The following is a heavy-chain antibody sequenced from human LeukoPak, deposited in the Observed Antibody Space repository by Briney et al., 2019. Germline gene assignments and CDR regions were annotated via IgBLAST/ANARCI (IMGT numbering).Heavy chain of an antibody. Sequence: GGSLRLSCAASGFTFSSYAMHWVRQAPGKGLEWVAVISYDGSNKYYADSVKGRFTISRDNSKNTLYLQMNSLRAEDTAVYYCARPPFRDILVVPAAYWYFDLWGRGTLVTVSS. CDR1: GFTFSSYA. CDR2: ISYDGSNK. J-gene: IGHJ2*01. D-gene: IGHD2-2*01. CDR3: ARPPFRDILVVPAAYWYFDL. V-gene: IGHV3-30*04.